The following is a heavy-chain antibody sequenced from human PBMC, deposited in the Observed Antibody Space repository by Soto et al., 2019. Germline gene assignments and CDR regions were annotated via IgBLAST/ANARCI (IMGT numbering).Heavy chain of an antibody. CDR1: GFTFSSYS. V-gene: IGHV3-21*01. CDR2: ISSSSSYI. D-gene: IGHD3-22*01. Sequence: GGSLRLSCAASGFTFSSYSMNWVRQAPGKGLEWVSSISSSSSYIYYADSVKGRFTISRDNAKNSLYLQMNSLRAEDTAVYYCAVGRYYYDSSGYYAYWGQGTLVTVS. J-gene: IGHJ4*02. CDR3: AVGRYYYDSSGYYAY.